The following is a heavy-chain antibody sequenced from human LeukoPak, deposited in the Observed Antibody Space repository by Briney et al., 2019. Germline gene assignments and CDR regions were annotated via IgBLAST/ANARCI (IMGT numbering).Heavy chain of an antibody. CDR3: ATGVAARPGYWFDP. CDR2: FDPEDGET. Sequence: ASVKVSCKVSGYTLTELSMHWVRQAPGKGLEWMGGFDPEDGETIYAQKFQGRVTMSEDTSTDTAYMELSSLRSEDTAVYYCATGVAARPGYWFDPWGQGTLVTVSS. J-gene: IGHJ5*02. D-gene: IGHD6-6*01. V-gene: IGHV1-24*01. CDR1: GYTLTELS.